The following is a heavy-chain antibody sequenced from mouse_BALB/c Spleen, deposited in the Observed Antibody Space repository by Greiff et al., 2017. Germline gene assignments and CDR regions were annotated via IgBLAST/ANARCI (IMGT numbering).Heavy chain of an antibody. J-gene: IGHJ4*01. CDR2: INPYNDGT. CDR1: GYTFTSYV. V-gene: IGHV1-14*01. Sequence: EVQLQQSGPELVKPGASVKMSCKASGYTFTSYVMHWVKQKPGQGLEWIGYINPYNDGTKYNEKFKGKATLTSDKSSSTAYMELSSLTSEDSAVYYCARGGITTRFYYAMDYWGQGTSVTVSS. CDR3: ARGGITTRFYYAMDY. D-gene: IGHD2-4*01.